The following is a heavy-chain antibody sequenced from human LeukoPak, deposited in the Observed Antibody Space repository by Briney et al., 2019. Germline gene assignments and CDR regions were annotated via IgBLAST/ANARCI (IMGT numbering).Heavy chain of an antibody. V-gene: IGHV3-23*01. Sequence: GGSLRLSCAASGFTFSSYAMSWVRQAPGKGLEWVSAISGRGGSTYYADSVKGRFTSSRDNSKNTLYLQMNSLRAEDTAVYYCAKDRRCSGGSCYIYDYWGQGTLVTVSS. J-gene: IGHJ4*02. D-gene: IGHD2-15*01. CDR2: ISGRGGST. CDR1: GFTFSSYA. CDR3: AKDRRCSGGSCYIYDY.